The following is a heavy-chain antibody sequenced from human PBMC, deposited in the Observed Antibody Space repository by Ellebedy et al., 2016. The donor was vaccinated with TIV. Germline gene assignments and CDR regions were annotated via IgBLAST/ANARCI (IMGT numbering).Heavy chain of an antibody. Sequence: GESLKISXAASGFTFSSHAMSWARQAPGKGLEWVAVISYDGSNKYYADSVKGRFTISRDNSKNTLYLQMNSLRAEDTAVYYCAREDSSGWYFNWGQGTLVTVSS. CDR1: GFTFSSHA. CDR2: ISYDGSNK. CDR3: AREDSSGWYFN. V-gene: IGHV3-30-3*01. D-gene: IGHD6-19*01. J-gene: IGHJ4*02.